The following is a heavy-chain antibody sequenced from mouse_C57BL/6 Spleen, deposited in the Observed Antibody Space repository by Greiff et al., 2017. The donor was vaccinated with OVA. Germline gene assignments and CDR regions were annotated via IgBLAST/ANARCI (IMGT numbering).Heavy chain of an antibody. D-gene: IGHD2-4*01. CDR2: IHPNSGST. J-gene: IGHJ1*03. CDR1: GYTFTSYW. CDR3: ARWIEYDESWYFDV. V-gene: IGHV1-64*01. Sequence: VQLQQPGAELVKPGASVKLSCKASGYTFTSYWMHWVKQRPGQGLEWIGMIHPNSGSTNYNEKFKSKATLTVDKSSSTAYMQLSSLTSEDSAVYYCARWIEYDESWYFDVWGTGTTVTVSS.